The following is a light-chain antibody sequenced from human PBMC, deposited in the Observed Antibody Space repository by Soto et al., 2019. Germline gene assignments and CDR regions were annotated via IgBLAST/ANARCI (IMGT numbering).Light chain of an antibody. J-gene: IGLJ1*01. CDR2: DVS. Sequence: QSVLTQPASVSGSPGQSINISCTGTSSDVGGYNYVSWYQHHPGKAPKLIIYDVSNRPSGVSNHFSGSKSGNTASLTIFGLQSEDEADYYCSSYTTSNTRQIVFGTGTKVTFL. CDR3: SSYTTSNTRQIV. CDR1: SSDVGGYNY. V-gene: IGLV2-14*03.